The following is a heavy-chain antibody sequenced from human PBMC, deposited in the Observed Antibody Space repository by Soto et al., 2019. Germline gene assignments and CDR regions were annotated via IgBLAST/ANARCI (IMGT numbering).Heavy chain of an antibody. Sequence: GGSLRLSCAASGFTFSSYGMHWVRQAPGKGLEWVAVISYDGSNKYYADSVKGRFTISRDNSKNTLYLQMNSLRAEDTAVYYCAKDGSGLLPPYYYYMDVWGKGTTVTVSS. V-gene: IGHV3-30*18. CDR1: GFTFSSYG. CDR3: AKDGSGLLPPYYYYMDV. D-gene: IGHD1-26*01. CDR2: ISYDGSNK. J-gene: IGHJ6*03.